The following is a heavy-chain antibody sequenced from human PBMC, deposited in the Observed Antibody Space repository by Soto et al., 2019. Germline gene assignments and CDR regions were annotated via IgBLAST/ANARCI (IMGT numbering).Heavy chain of an antibody. Sequence: PSETLSLTCAVSGGSISSGGYSWSWIRQPPGKGLEWIGYIYHSGSTYYNPSLKSRVTISVDRSKNQFSLKLSSVTAADTAVYYCARVLTVYDFWSGYSTKNSYYFDYWGQGTLVTVSS. CDR1: GGSISSGGYS. CDR3: ARVLTVYDFWSGYSTKNSYYFDY. CDR2: IYHSGST. D-gene: IGHD3-3*01. V-gene: IGHV4-30-2*01. J-gene: IGHJ4*02.